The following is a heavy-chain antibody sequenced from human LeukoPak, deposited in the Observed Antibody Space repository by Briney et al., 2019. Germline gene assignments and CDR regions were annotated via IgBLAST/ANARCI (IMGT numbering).Heavy chain of an antibody. D-gene: IGHD2-21*02. V-gene: IGHV4-39*01. Sequence: SETLSLTCTVSGGSISSSSYYWGWIRQPPGKGLEWIGSIYYSGSTYYNPSLKSRVTISVDTSKNQFSLKLSSVTAADTAVYYRTTFVVTAIPHFDYWGQGTLVTVSS. J-gene: IGHJ4*02. CDR3: TTFVVTAIPHFDY. CDR2: IYYSGST. CDR1: GGSISSSSYY.